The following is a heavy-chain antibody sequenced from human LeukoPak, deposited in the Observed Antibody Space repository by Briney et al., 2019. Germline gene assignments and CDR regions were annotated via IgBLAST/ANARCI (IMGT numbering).Heavy chain of an antibody. CDR2: ISGSGPTT. V-gene: IGHV3-23*01. J-gene: IGHJ4*02. CDR1: GFTFNNYA. D-gene: IGHD5-18*01. Sequence: QPGGSLRLSCAASGFTFNNYAMSWVRQAPGKGLEWVSVISGSGPTTYYADSVKGRFTISRDNSKNTLFLLMNGLRAEDTAVYYCARGYSYGYGHYFDYWGQGTLVTVSS. CDR3: ARGYSYGYGHYFDY.